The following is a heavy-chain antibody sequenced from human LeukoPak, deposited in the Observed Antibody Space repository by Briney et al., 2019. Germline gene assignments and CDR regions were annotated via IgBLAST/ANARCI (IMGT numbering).Heavy chain of an antibody. CDR1: GGSISSYY. J-gene: IGHJ6*02. V-gene: IGHV4-59*01. CDR2: IYYSGST. CDR3: ARWYSSSSGGYGMDV. D-gene: IGHD6-6*01. Sequence: SETLSLTCAVSGGSISSYYWSWIRQPPGKGLEWIWDIYYSGSTNYNPSLKSRVTISVDTSKNQFSLKLSSVTAADTAVYYCARWYSSSSGGYGMDVWGQGTTVTVSS.